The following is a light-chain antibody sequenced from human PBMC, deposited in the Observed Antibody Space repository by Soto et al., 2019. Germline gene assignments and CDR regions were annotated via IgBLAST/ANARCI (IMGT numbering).Light chain of an antibody. CDR2: AAS. J-gene: IGKJ2*01. CDR1: QSISNF. Sequence: IQLTQSPSSLSTSVGDSVTITCRASQSISNFLNWYQHKPGKAPDLLIYAASTLFSGVPSRFRGSGSGTDFTLTSTSLQPEDFATYYCQQRYRAPYTFGQGTKLEIK. V-gene: IGKV1-39*01. CDR3: QQRYRAPYT.